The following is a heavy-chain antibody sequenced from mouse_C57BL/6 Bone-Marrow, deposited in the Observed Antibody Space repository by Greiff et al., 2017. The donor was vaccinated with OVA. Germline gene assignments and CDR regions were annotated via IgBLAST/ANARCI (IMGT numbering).Heavy chain of an antibody. CDR1: GYTFTSYG. J-gene: IGHJ3*01. Sequence: VQLQQSGAELARPGASVKLSCKASGYTFTSYGISWVKQRTGPGLEWIGEIYPRSGNTYYNEKFKGKATLTADKSSSTAYMELRSLTSEDSAVYFCERGDGDVRFAYWGQGTLVIVSA. D-gene: IGHD3-3*01. CDR2: IYPRSGNT. CDR3: ERGDGDVRFAY. V-gene: IGHV1-81*01.